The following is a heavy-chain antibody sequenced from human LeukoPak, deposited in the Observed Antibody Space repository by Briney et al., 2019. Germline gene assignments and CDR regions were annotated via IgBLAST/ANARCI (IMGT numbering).Heavy chain of an antibody. CDR1: GGSFSGYY. D-gene: IGHD1-26*01. CDR3: ARQVRRSGSYSPGLFDY. Sequence: SETLSLTCAVYGGSFSGYYWSWIRQPPGKGLEWIGEINHSGSTNYNPSLKSRVTISVDTSKNQFSLKLSSVTAADTAVYYCARQVRRSGSYSPGLFDYWGQGTLVTVSS. CDR2: INHSGST. V-gene: IGHV4-34*01. J-gene: IGHJ4*02.